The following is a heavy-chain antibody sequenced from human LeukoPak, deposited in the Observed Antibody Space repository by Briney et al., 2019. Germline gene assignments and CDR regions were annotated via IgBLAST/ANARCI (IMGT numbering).Heavy chain of an antibody. CDR1: GFTFDDYG. Sequence: AGGSLRLSCAASGFTFDDYGMSWARQAPGKGLEWVSGINWNGGSTGYADSVKGRFTISRDNAKNSLYLQMNSLRAEDTALYYCARAGLRYCSSTSCYYFDYWGQGTLVTVSS. J-gene: IGHJ4*02. CDR3: ARAGLRYCSSTSCYYFDY. CDR2: INWNGGST. D-gene: IGHD2-2*01. V-gene: IGHV3-20*04.